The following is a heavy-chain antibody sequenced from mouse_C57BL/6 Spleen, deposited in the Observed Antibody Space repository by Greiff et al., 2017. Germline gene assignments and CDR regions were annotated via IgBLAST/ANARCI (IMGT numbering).Heavy chain of an antibody. Sequence: VKLMESGAELVKPGASVKMSCKASGYTFTTYPIEWMKQNHGKSLEWIGNFHPYNDDTKYNEKFKGKATLTVEKSSSTVYLELSRLTSDDSAVYYCARWGYGSSYGYAMDYWGQGTSVTVSS. CDR3: ARWGYGSSYGYAMDY. V-gene: IGHV1-47*01. D-gene: IGHD1-1*01. CDR1: GYTFTTYP. CDR2: FHPYNDDT. J-gene: IGHJ4*01.